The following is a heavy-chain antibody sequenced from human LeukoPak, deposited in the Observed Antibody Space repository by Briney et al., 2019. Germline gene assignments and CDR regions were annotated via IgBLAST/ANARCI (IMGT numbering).Heavy chain of an antibody. D-gene: IGHD5-18*01. CDR3: ARGGYHAYYLDY. J-gene: IGHJ4*02. CDR2: ISSSSSYI. V-gene: IGHV3-21*01. CDR1: GFTXSSYX. Sequence: LXXXXSGFTXSSYXXNWVRXAPGKXXEWVSSISSSSSYIYYADSVKGRFTISRDNAKNSLYLQMNSLRAEDTAVYYCARGGYHAYYLDYWGQGSLVTVSS.